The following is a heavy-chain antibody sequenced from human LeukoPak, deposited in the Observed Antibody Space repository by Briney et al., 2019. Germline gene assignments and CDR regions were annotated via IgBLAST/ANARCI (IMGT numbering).Heavy chain of an antibody. CDR1: GGSISSYY. V-gene: IGHV4-4*07. CDR3: ASSSGYGTFDY. J-gene: IGHJ4*02. Sequence: SETLSLACTVSGGSISSYYWSWIRQPAGKGLEWIGRIYTSGSTNYNPSLKSRVTMSVDTSKNQFSLKLSSVTAADTAVYYCASSSGYGTFDYWGQRTLVTVSS. CDR2: IYTSGST. D-gene: IGHD3-22*01.